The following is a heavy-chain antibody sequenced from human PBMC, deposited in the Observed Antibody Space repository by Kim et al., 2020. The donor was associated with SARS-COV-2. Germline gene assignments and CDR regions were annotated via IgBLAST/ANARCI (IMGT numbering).Heavy chain of an antibody. Sequence: ASVKVSCKASGYTFTSYYMHWVRQAPGQGLEWMGIINPSGGSTSYAQKFQGRVTMTRDTSTSTVYMELSSLRSEDTAVYYCARAPPTYSGSYRNWFGPWGQGTLVTVSS. J-gene: IGHJ5*02. CDR2: INPSGGST. CDR3: ARAPPTYSGSYRNWFGP. CDR1: GYTFTSYY. V-gene: IGHV1-46*01. D-gene: IGHD1-26*01.